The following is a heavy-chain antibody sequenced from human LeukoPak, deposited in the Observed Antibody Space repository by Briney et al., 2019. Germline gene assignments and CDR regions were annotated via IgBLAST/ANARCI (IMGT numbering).Heavy chain of an antibody. D-gene: IGHD3-10*01. CDR2: IYYSGST. CDR3: ARSELLWFGGVNSGFDY. V-gene: IGHV4-39*07. CDR1: GGSISSSSYY. Sequence: SETLSLTCTVSGGSISSSSYYWGWIRQPPGKGLEWIGSIYYSGSTYYNPSLKSRVTISVDTSKSQFSLKLSSVTAADTAVYYCARSELLWFGGVNSGFDYWGQGTLVTVSS. J-gene: IGHJ4*02.